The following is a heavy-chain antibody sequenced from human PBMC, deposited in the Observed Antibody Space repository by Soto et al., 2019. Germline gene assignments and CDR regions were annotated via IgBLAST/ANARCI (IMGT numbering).Heavy chain of an antibody. Sequence: ASVKVSCKASGYTFTSYATHWVRQAPGQRPEWMGWINAGIGDIEYSQKFQGRVTITRDTSASTAYMELSSLRSEDTAVYYCASEIELGYWGQGTLVTVSS. CDR3: ASEIELGY. CDR1: GYTFTSYA. J-gene: IGHJ4*02. V-gene: IGHV1-3*01. CDR2: INAGIGDI.